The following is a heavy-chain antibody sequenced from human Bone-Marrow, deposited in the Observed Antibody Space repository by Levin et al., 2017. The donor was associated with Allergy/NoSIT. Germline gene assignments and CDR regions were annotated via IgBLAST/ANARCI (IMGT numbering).Heavy chain of an antibody. J-gene: IGHJ3*02. CDR3: ARVRNGYSLGDVSDK. D-gene: IGHD2-15*01. V-gene: IGHV3-48*03. CDR2: ISATASST. Sequence: PGGSLRLSCVVSGFNLNNYEMNWFRQAPGKGLEWVSYISATASSTYYADSVKGRFSASRDNPKSSLFLQMNSLRVEDTALYYCARVRNGYSLGDVSDKWGQGTMVTVS. CDR1: GFNLNNYE.